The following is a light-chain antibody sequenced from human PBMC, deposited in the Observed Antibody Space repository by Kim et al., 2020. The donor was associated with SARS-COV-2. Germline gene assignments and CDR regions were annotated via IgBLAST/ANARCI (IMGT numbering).Light chain of an antibody. J-gene: IGKJ4*01. CDR3: KQYGSSPPVT. CDR2: GAS. CDR1: QSVSSSY. V-gene: IGKV3-20*01. Sequence: EIVLTQSPGTLSLSPGERATLSCRASQSVSSSYLAWYQQKPGQAPRLLIYGASSRATGIPDRFSGSGSGTDFTLTISRLEPEDFAVYYCKQYGSSPPVTFGGGTKMDIK.